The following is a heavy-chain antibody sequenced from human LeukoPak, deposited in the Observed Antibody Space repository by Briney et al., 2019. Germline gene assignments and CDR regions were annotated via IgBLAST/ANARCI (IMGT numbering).Heavy chain of an antibody. J-gene: IGHJ4*02. CDR2: INTDGSSL. CDR1: GFTFSSYW. Sequence: RGSLRLSCAASGFTFSSYWMYWVRQAPGKGPVWVARINTDGSSLNYADSVKGRFSISRDNAKNTLYLQMNSLRVEDTAVYYCARGRPHGNDYWGQGTLVTVSS. CDR3: ARGRPHGNDY. V-gene: IGHV3-74*01. D-gene: IGHD4-23*01.